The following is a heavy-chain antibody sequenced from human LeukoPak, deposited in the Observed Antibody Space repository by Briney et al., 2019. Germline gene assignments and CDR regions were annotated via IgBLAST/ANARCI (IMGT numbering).Heavy chain of an antibody. J-gene: IGHJ4*02. CDR1: GFTFSNYA. Sequence: PGGSLRLSCAASGFTFSNYAMSWVRQAPGKGLEWVSVISGSGDSTYYADSVKGRFTISRDNSRNTLYLHMNSLRAGDTAVYYCAKGVGLLDAFDVWGQGTLVTVSS. V-gene: IGHV3-23*01. D-gene: IGHD3/OR15-3a*01. CDR2: ISGSGDST. CDR3: AKGVGLLDAFDV.